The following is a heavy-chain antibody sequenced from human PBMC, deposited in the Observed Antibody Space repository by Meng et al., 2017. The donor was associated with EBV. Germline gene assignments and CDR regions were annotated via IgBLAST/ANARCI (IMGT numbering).Heavy chain of an antibody. CDR1: GYAFTSYI. CDR3: VRGPPVGVPGPGDY. J-gene: IGHJ4*02. Sequence: QVELVQFGAEVKNPGASVKVSCKASGYAFTSYILHWVGQAPGQRLEGMGWINVGVGYTKYSQKFQGRVTISSDTSATTGYMELSSLRSEDTAVYYCVRGPPVGVPGPGDYWGQGTLVTVSS. CDR2: INVGVGYT. D-gene: IGHD2-21*01. V-gene: IGHV1-3*01.